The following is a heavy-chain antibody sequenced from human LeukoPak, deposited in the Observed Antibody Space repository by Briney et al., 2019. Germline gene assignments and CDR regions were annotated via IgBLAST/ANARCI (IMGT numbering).Heavy chain of an antibody. D-gene: IGHD6-6*01. V-gene: IGHV1-18*01. CDR1: GYTFTSFG. CDR3: VRDGGARLMWDYSSYYMDV. J-gene: IGHJ6*03. Sequence: ASVKVSCKTSGYTFTSFGFSWVRQAPGQGPEWMGWISAYNGNTNYAQKFQDRVTVTTDTSTSTAYMELRSLRSDGTAVYYCVRDGGARLMWDYSSYYMDVWGKGTTVTVSS. CDR2: ISAYNGNT.